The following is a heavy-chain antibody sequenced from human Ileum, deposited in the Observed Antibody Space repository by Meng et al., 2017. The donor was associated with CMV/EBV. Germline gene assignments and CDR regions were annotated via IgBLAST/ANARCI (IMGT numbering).Heavy chain of an antibody. V-gene: IGHV4-34*01. CDR2: ISNSGST. CDR3: AGRPTYTSGWYYFRY. Sequence: VYGGSFSGYFWSWIRQPPGKGLEWIGEISNSGSTNYNPPFESRVAISVDTSKTQVSLRLSSVTAADTAVYYCAGRPTYTSGWYYFRYWGQGTLVTVSS. CDR1: GGSFSGYF. J-gene: IGHJ4*02. D-gene: IGHD6-19*01.